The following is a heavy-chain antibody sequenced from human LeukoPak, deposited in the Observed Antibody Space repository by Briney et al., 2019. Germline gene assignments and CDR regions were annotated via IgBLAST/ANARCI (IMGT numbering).Heavy chain of an antibody. J-gene: IGHJ4*02. V-gene: IGHV1-18*01. CDR2: INACNDNA. CDR1: GYTFTSYG. D-gene: IGHD2-21*01. Sequence: ASVKVSCKASGYTFTSYGISWVRQAPGQGLEWMGWINACNDNANYAQKFQGRVTMTTDTSTSTAYMELRSLRSDDTAVFYCARAGGSYSPSDYWGQGTLVTVSS. CDR3: ARAGGSYSPSDY.